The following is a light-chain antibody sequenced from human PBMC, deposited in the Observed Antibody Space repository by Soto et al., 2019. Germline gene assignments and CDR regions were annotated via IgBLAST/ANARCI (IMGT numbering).Light chain of an antibody. J-gene: IGLJ3*02. CDR1: SSDVGGYNY. CDR2: DVS. Sequence: QSALTQPRSVSGSPGQSVTISCTGTSSDVGGYNYVSWYQQHPGKAPKLIIYDVSKRPSGVPDRFSGSKSGNTASLTISGLQAEYEADYYCCSSARTYTAVFGGGTKLTVL. CDR3: CSSARTYTAV. V-gene: IGLV2-11*01.